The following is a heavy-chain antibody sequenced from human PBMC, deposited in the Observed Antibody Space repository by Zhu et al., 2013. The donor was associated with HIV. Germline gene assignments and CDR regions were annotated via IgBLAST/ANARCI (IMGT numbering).Heavy chain of an antibody. V-gene: IGHV1-69*17. CDR1: GGTFSNYA. CDR3: ARDRSWHKTSSPXSPGYGMDV. CDR2: ILPTFGIT. J-gene: IGHJ6*02. D-gene: IGHD6-6*01. Sequence: QMHLVQSGAEVKQPGSSLKVSCKAAGGTFSNYAISWIREAPGQGLEWMGGILPTFGITNTAQRFQGRLTISADKSTSTAYMDLTSLTSEDTAVYYCARDRSWHKTSSPXSPGYGMDVWGPRDHGSPVSS.